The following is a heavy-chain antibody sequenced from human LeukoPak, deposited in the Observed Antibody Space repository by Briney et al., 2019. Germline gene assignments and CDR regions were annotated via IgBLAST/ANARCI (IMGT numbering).Heavy chain of an antibody. V-gene: IGHV3-23*01. D-gene: IGHD3-22*01. CDR2: ISGSGGST. CDR1: GFTFSSYA. CDR3: AKPYDSSGYYYNY. J-gene: IGHJ4*02. Sequence: PGGSLRLSCAASGFTFSSYAMSWVRQAPGKGLEWVSAISGSGGSTYYAGSVKGRFTIPRDNSKNTLYLQMNSLRAEDTAVYYCAKPYDSSGYYYNYWGQGTLVTVSS.